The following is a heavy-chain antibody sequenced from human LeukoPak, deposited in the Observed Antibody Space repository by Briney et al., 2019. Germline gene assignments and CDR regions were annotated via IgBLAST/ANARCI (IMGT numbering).Heavy chain of an antibody. D-gene: IGHD3-22*01. V-gene: IGHV4-61*01. Sequence: SETLSLTCTVSGGSVSSVSYYWSWIRQPPGKGLEWIGYIYYSGSTNYNPSLKSRVTISVDTSKNQFSLKLSSVTAADTAVYYCARVEGGYYDSSGYLYYFDYWGQGTLVTVSS. J-gene: IGHJ4*02. CDR3: ARVEGGYYDSSGYLYYFDY. CDR1: GGSVSSVSYY. CDR2: IYYSGST.